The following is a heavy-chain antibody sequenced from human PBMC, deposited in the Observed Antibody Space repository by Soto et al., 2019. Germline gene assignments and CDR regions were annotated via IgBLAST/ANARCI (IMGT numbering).Heavy chain of an antibody. V-gene: IGHV3-21*01. D-gene: IGHD2-15*01. CDR1: GFTFSSYS. J-gene: IGHJ3*02. CDR2: ISSSSSYI. CDR3: ARGGYCSGGSCYLIFAFDI. Sequence: PGGSLRLSCAASGFTFSSYSMNWVRQAPGKGLDWVSSISSSSSYIYYADSVKGRFTISRDNAKNSLYLQMNSLRAEDTAVYYCARGGYCSGGSCYLIFAFDIWGQGTMVTVSS.